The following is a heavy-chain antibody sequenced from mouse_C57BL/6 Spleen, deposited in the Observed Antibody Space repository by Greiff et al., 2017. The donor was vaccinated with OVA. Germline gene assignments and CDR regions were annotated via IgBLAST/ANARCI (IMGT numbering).Heavy chain of an antibody. CDR3: ARSGYSNTFAY. Sequence: EVKLLESGPELVKPGASVKMSCKASGYTFTDYNMHWVKQSHGKSLEWIGYINPNNGGTSYNQKFKGKATLTVNKSSSTAYMELRSLTSEDSAVYYCARSGYSNTFAYWGQGTLVTVSA. D-gene: IGHD2-5*01. CDR2: INPNNGGT. J-gene: IGHJ3*01. CDR1: GYTFTDYN. V-gene: IGHV1-22*01.